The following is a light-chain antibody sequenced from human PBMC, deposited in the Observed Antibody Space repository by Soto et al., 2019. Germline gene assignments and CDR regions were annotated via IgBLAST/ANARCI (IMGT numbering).Light chain of an antibody. V-gene: IGLV1-40*01. CDR1: SSNIGAGYD. Sequence: QSVLTQPPSVSGAPGQRVTISCTGSSSNIGAGYDVHWYQQLPETAPKLLIYGNRHRPSGAPDRFSGSKSGTSASLAITGLQAEDEADYYCQSYDSSLRVVFGGGTKLTVL. CDR2: GNR. CDR3: QSYDSSLRVV. J-gene: IGLJ2*01.